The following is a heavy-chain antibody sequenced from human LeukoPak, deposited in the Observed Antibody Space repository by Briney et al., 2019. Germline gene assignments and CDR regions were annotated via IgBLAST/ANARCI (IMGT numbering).Heavy chain of an antibody. J-gene: IGHJ4*02. CDR3: AKDRGVTGDRGVFDY. CDR2: ISWNSGSI. V-gene: IGHV3-9*01. D-gene: IGHD3-10*01. CDR1: GFTFSSYA. Sequence: GGSLRLSCAASGFTFSSYAMHWVRQAPGKGLEWVSGISWNSGSIGYADSVKGRFTISRDNAKNSLYLQMNSLRAEDTALYYCAKDRGVTGDRGVFDYWGQGTLVTVSS.